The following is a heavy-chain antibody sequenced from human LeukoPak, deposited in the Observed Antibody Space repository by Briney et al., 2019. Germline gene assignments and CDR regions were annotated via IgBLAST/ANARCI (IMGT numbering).Heavy chain of an antibody. J-gene: IGHJ4*02. CDR3: ARAVAAAVIDY. Sequence: PGGSLRLSCAASGFTFSSYALHWVRRAPGKGLEWVSAIGTGGDTYYADSVMGRFTISRDNAKKSLYLHMNSLIAEDMAVYYCARAVAAAVIDYWGQGTLVTVSS. CDR2: IGTGGDT. D-gene: IGHD6-13*01. CDR1: GFTFSSYA. V-gene: IGHV3-47*01.